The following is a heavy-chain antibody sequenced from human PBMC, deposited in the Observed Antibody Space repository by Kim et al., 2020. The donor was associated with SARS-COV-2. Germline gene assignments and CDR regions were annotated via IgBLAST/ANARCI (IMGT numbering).Heavy chain of an antibody. CDR3: AKDWDYGSGSCYDY. D-gene: IGHD3-10*01. Sequence: GGSLRLSCAASGFTFSSYAMSWVRQAPGKGLEWVSAISGSGGSTYYADSVKGRFTISRDNSKNTLYLQMNSPRAEDTAVYYCAKDWDYGSGSCYDYWGQGTLVTVSS. J-gene: IGHJ4*02. CDR2: ISGSGGST. V-gene: IGHV3-23*01. CDR1: GFTFSSYA.